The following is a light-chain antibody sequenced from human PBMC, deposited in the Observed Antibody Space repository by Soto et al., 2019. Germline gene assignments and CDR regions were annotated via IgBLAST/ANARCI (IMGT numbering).Light chain of an antibody. Sequence: QSVLTQPASVSGSPGQSITISCSGTSSDVGGYDYVSWYQQHPGKAPKLMIYEGSKRPSGVSNRFSGSKSGNTASLTISGLQAEDEADYYCCSYAGSSTLWVFGGGTKVTVL. J-gene: IGLJ3*02. CDR1: SSDVGGYDY. CDR2: EGS. CDR3: CSYAGSSTLWV. V-gene: IGLV2-23*01.